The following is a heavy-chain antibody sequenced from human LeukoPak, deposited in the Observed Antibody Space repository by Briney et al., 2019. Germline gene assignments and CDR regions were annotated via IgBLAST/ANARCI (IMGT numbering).Heavy chain of an antibody. J-gene: IGHJ3*02. CDR1: GYSISSDYY. CDR2: IYHSGST. CDR3: ARDPLSSPRLDGFDI. Sequence: NPSETLSLTCTVSGYSISSDYYWGWIRQPPGKGLEWIGSIYHSGSTYYNPSLKSRVTISLDTSKNQFSLKLSSVTAADTAVYYCARDPLSSPRLDGFDIWGQGTMVTVSS. V-gene: IGHV4-38-2*02.